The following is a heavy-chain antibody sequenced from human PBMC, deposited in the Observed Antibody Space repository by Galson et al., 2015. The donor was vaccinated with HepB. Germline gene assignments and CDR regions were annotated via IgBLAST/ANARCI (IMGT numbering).Heavy chain of an antibody. Sequence: SVKVSCKASGYTFTSYYMHWVRQAPGQGLEWMGIINPSGGSTSYAQKFQGRVTMTRDTSTSTVYMELSSLRSEDTAVYYCARAPRMWQYCSGGSCYSVAYYYGMDVWGQGTTVTVPS. CDR2: INPSGGST. D-gene: IGHD2-15*01. CDR1: GYTFTSYY. V-gene: IGHV1-46*01. J-gene: IGHJ6*02. CDR3: ARAPRMWQYCSGGSCYSVAYYYGMDV.